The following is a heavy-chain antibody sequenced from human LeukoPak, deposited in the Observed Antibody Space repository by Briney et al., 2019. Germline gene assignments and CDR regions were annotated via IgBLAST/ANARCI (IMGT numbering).Heavy chain of an antibody. CDR1: GFTFSSYS. V-gene: IGHV3-21*01. Sequence: PGGSLRLSCAASGFTFSSYSMNWVRQAPGKGLXXXXXISSSSSYIYYADSVKGRFTISRDNAKNSLYLQMNSLRAEDTAVYYCARAVLWFGELSHFDYWGQGTLVTVSS. D-gene: IGHD3-10*01. J-gene: IGHJ4*02. CDR3: ARAVLWFGELSHFDY. CDR2: ISSSSSYI.